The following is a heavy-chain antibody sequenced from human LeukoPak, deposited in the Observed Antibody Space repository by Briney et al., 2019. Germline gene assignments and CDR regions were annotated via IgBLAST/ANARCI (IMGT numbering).Heavy chain of an antibody. Sequence: ASVKVSCTASGFTFTRYGITCVRQAPGQGLEWMGWISAYNGDTNYAQKLQGRVTMTRDPSTSTVYMELRGLSSDDTAVYYCARDPTNTSGRYAHFDYWGQGTLVTVSS. CDR1: GFTFTRYG. V-gene: IGHV1-18*01. CDR2: ISAYNGDT. J-gene: IGHJ4*02. D-gene: IGHD6-19*01. CDR3: ARDPTNTSGRYAHFDY.